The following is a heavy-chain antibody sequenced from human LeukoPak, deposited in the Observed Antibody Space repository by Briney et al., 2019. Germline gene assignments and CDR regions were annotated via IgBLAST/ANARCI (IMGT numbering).Heavy chain of an antibody. CDR2: ISRSGST. D-gene: IGHD1-26*01. V-gene: IGHV4-38-2*01. CDR1: AYSTTIVYH. J-gene: IGHJ6*03. Sequence: PETLSLTCAVSAYSTTIVYHWGWIRQPPEKGREWIGSISRSGSTYSSPSLKGLLTMSVGSSKNEYSLNLSSVTAADTAVYYCARGYIGNSGRYYDYYMDVWGKGTTVTVSS. CDR3: ARGYIGNSGRYYDYYMDV.